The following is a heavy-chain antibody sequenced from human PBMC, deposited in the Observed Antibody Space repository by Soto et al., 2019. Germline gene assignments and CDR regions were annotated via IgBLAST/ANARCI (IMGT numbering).Heavy chain of an antibody. Sequence: QVQLVQSGAEVKKPGASVKVSCKASGYTFTAYYMHWVRQAPGQGLEWMGWINPNSGGTNYAQKFQGLVTMTRDTSISTADMGLSRLRSDDTAVYDCARGGGLRYSYGYRYYFDYWGQGTLVTVSS. CDR2: INPNSGGT. J-gene: IGHJ4*02. CDR3: ARGGGLRYSYGYRYYFDY. CDR1: GYTFTAYY. V-gene: IGHV1-2*04. D-gene: IGHD5-18*01.